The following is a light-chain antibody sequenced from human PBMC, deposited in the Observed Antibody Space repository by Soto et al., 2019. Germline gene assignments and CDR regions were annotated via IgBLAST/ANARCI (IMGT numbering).Light chain of an antibody. Sequence: QSVLTQPPSVSGAPGQRVTISCTGSSSNIGAGYNVHWYQQLPGTAPKLLICGHSNRPSGVPDRFSGSKSGTSASLAITGLQAEDEADYSCQSYDSSLNNYVFGTGTKLTVL. J-gene: IGLJ1*01. V-gene: IGLV1-40*01. CDR1: SSNIGAGYN. CDR2: GHS. CDR3: QSYDSSLNNYV.